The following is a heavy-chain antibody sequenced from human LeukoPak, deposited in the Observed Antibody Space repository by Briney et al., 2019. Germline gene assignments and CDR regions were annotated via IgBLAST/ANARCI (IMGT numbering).Heavy chain of an antibody. V-gene: IGHV1-46*01. J-gene: IGHJ4*02. CDR2: LNPSSGST. CDR3: ARDGEYYDSSGSYFDY. D-gene: IGHD3-22*01. CDR1: GYTFTTYY. Sequence: ASVKVSCKASGYTFTTYYMHWVRQAPGQGLEWMGILNPSSGSTSYAQRFQGRVTMTRDTSTSAFYMELRSLKSEDTAVYYCARDGEYYDSSGSYFDYWGQGTAVTVSS.